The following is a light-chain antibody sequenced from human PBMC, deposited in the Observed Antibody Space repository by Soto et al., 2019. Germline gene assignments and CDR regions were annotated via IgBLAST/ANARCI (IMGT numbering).Light chain of an antibody. CDR2: TAS. CDR3: QQSYSTPLT. V-gene: IGKV1-39*01. Sequence: DIRMTQSPSSLSASVGARVTITCRASQSISSFLNWYQQNPGKAPKLLIYTASSLQSGVPSRFSGSGSGTDFTLTISTLQPEDFATYYCQQSYSTPLTFGGGTKVDIK. CDR1: QSISSF. J-gene: IGKJ4*01.